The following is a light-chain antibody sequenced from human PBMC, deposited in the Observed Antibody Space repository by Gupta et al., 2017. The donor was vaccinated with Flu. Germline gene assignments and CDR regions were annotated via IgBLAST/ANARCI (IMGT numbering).Light chain of an antibody. CDR1: QSISTY. J-gene: IGKJ1*01. CDR3: QQSYNTPRT. V-gene: IGKV1-39*01. CDR2: AAS. Sequence: DIQMTQSPSSLSAPVGDRVTITCRASQSISTYLNWYQQKPGKAPKLLIYAASSLQSGVPSRFSGSGSGADFTLTISSLQREDFATYYCQQSYNTPRTFGQGTKVEI.